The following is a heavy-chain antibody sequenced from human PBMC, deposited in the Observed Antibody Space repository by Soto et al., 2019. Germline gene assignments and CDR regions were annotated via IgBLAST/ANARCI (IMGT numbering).Heavy chain of an antibody. J-gene: IGHJ4*02. CDR3: SKVGDYDFWSGYYFDY. D-gene: IGHD3-3*01. CDR1: GFTFSSYA. CDR2: ISGSGGST. Sequence: EVQLLESRGGLVQPGGSLRLSCAASGFTFSSYAMSWVRQAPGKGLEWVSAISGSGGSTYYADSVKGRFTISRDNSENTLYLQMNSLRTEDTAVYYCSKVGDYDFWSGYYFDYWGQGTLVTVSS. V-gene: IGHV3-23*01.